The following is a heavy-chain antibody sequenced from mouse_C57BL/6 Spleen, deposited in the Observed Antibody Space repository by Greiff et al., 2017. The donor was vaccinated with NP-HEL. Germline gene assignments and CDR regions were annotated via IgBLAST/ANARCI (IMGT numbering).Heavy chain of an antibody. Sequence: VHVKQSVAELVRPGASVKLSCTASGFNIKNTYMHWVKQRPEQGLEWIGRIDPANGNTKYAPKFQGKATITADTSSNTAYLQLSSLTSEDTAIYYCARHYYGSSSYYFDYWGQGTTLTVSS. V-gene: IGHV14-3*01. J-gene: IGHJ2*01. D-gene: IGHD1-1*01. CDR1: GFNIKNTY. CDR3: ARHYYGSSSYYFDY. CDR2: IDPANGNT.